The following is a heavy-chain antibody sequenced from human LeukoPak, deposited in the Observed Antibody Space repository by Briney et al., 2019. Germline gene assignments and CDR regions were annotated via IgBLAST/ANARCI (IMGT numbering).Heavy chain of an antibody. Sequence: PGGSLRLSCAASGFTFSDYWMSWVRQAPGKGLEWVANIKQDGSEKYYVDSVKGRFTISRDNAKNSLYLQMNSLRAEDTAVYYCARDWGVPVLYYGMDVWGQGNTVTVCS. V-gene: IGHV3-7*01. D-gene: IGHD3-16*01. CDR3: ARDWGVPVLYYGMDV. J-gene: IGHJ6*02. CDR1: GFTFSDYW. CDR2: IKQDGSEK.